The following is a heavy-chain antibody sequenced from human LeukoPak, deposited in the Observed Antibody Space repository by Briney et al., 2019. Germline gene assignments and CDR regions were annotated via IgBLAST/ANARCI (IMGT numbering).Heavy chain of an antibody. CDR1: GFSVSRSY. V-gene: IGHV3-53*01. Sequence: GGSLRLSCAVSGFSVSRSYMSWVRQAPGKGLQWVSVIYANENKYYVDSVEGRFTISRDNSKNILYLQMDSLRVEDTAVYYCARESVQEIEYVWGTCRHFDSWGQGTLVSVSS. J-gene: IGHJ4*02. D-gene: IGHD3-16*01. CDR3: ARESVQEIEYVWGTCRHFDS. CDR2: IYANENK.